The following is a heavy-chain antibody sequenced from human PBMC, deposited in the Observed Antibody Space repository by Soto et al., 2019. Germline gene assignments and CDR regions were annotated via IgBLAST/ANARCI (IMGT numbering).Heavy chain of an antibody. CDR1: GGTFSSYA. CDR2: IIPIFGTA. Sequence: QVQLVQSGAEVKKPGSSVKVSCKASGGTFSSYAISWVRQAPGQGLEWMGGIIPIFGTANYAQKFQGRVTITADESTSTAYMELSSLRSEDTAVYYCGRERDGSSWSSAEYLQHWGQGTLVTVSS. V-gene: IGHV1-69*01. CDR3: GRERDGSSWSSAEYLQH. D-gene: IGHD6-13*01. J-gene: IGHJ1*01.